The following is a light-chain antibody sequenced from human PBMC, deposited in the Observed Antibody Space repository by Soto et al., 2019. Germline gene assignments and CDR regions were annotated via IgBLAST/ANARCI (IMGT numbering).Light chain of an antibody. J-gene: IGKJ5*01. CDR2: DAS. Sequence: DIQMTQSPSSLSASVGDRVTITCQASQDIRMYLNWYQHKPGKAPKLLIYDASNLETGVPSRFSGNGSGTDFPFTISSLQPDDFATYYCQQYDNLPITFGQGTRLEF. CDR1: QDIRMY. CDR3: QQYDNLPIT. V-gene: IGKV1-33*01.